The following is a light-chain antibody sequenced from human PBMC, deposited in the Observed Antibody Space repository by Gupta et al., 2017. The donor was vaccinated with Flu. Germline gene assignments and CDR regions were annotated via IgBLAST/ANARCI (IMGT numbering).Light chain of an antibody. Sequence: TLSLSPGERATRSCRTSERISSSYVAWYQHKPGQAPRLLINGSSTRDTGVPDRFSGSGYGTDFTLTISSREPEDFAVYYCQEFGSYAPCTFGLGTKV. CDR3: QEFGSYAPCT. J-gene: IGKJ1*01. V-gene: IGKV3-20*01. CDR2: GSS. CDR1: ERISSSY.